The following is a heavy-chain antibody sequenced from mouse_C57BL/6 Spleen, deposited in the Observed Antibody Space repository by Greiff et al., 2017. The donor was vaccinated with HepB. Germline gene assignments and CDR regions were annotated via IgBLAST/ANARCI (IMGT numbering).Heavy chain of an antibody. CDR2: ISYDGSN. D-gene: IGHD2-12*01. V-gene: IGHV3-6*01. J-gene: IGHJ1*03. Sequence: EVKLQESGPGLVKPSQSLSLTCSLTGYSITSGYYWNWIRQFPGNKLEWMGYISYDGSNNYNPSLKNRISITRDTSKNQFFLKLNSVTTEDTATYYCARVGDDEDYWYFDVWGTGTTVTVSS. CDR1: GYSITSGYY. CDR3: ARVGDDEDYWYFDV.